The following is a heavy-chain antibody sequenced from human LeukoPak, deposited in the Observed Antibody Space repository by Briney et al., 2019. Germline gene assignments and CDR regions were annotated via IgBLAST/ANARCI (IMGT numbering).Heavy chain of an antibody. J-gene: IGHJ6*01. CDR2: ISGSGTI. CDR1: GGSINSY. V-gene: IGHV4-4*07. D-gene: IGHD6-19*01. CDR3: ARETEKQWQY. Sequence: PSETLSLTCIVPGGSINSYWSWIRQPAGKGLEWIGRISGSGTITYNPALQSRLTISVDTSKNQFSLRLSSVTAADTAVYYCARETEKQWQYWGQGTTVTVSS.